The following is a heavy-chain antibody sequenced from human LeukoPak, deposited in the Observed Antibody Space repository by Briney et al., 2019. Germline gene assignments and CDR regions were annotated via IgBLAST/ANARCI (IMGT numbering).Heavy chain of an antibody. D-gene: IGHD5-12*01. Sequence: ASVKVSCKASGYTFTSYYMHWVRQAPGQGLEWMGIINPSGGSTSYAQKFQGRVTMTRDMSTSTVYMELSSLRSEDTAVYYCAKNSREYGGYDLVDYWGQGTLATAS. J-gene: IGHJ4*02. CDR1: GYTFTSYY. CDR2: INPSGGST. V-gene: IGHV1-46*01. CDR3: AKNSREYGGYDLVDY.